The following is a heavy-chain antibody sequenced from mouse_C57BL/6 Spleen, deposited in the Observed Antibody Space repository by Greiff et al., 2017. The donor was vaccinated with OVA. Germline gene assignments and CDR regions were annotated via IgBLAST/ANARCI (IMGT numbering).Heavy chain of an antibody. D-gene: IGHD1-1*01. CDR2: IDPSDSYT. V-gene: IGHV1-50*01. J-gene: IGHJ2*01. CDR1: GYTFTSYW. Sequence: QVQLQQPGAELVKPGASVKLSCKASGYTFTSYWMQWVKQRPGQGLEWIGEIDPSDSYTNYNQKFKGKATLTVDTSSSTAYMQLSSLTSEDSAVYYCARDFTTLVGVGYWGQGTTLTVSS. CDR3: ARDFTTLVGVGY.